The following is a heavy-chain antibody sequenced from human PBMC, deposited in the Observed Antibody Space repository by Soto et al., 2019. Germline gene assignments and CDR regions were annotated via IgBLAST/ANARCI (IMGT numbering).Heavy chain of an antibody. D-gene: IGHD2-8*02. CDR3: ARLFWGGVFFPLNY. Sequence: TSETLSLTCTVSGGSISSSSYYWGWIRQPPGKGLEWIGSIYYSGSTYYNPSLKSRVTISVDTSKNQFSLKLSSVTAAETSGYKCARLFWGGVFFPLNYGGQGPLVTVSS. V-gene: IGHV4-39*01. CDR2: IYYSGST. CDR1: GGSISSSSYY. J-gene: IGHJ4*02.